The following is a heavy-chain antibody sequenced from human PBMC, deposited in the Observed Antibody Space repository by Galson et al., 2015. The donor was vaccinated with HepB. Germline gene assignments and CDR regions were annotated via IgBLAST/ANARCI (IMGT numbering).Heavy chain of an antibody. CDR2: FDPEDGET. CDR3: ATDRPTFSRGIQLWSKFDY. V-gene: IGHV1-24*01. CDR1: GYTLTELS. J-gene: IGHJ4*02. Sequence: SVKVSCKVSGYTLTELSMHWVRQAPGKGLEWMGGFDPEDGETIYAQKFQGRVTMTEDTSTDTAYMELSSLRSEDTAVYYCATDRPTFSRGIQLWSKFDYWGQGTLVTVSS. D-gene: IGHD5-18*01.